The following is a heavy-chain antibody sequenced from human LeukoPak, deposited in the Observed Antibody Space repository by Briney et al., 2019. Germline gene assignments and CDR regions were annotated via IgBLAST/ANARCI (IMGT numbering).Heavy chain of an antibody. CDR2: IYYSGST. CDR1: GGPISSYY. V-gene: IGHV4-59*01. CDR3: ARGVRSTSWGYYYGMDV. J-gene: IGHJ6*04. D-gene: IGHD2-2*01. Sequence: SETLSLTCTVSGGPISSYYWSWIRQPPGKGLEWIGYIYYSGSTNYNPSLKSRVTISVDTSKNQFSLKLSSVTAADTAVYYCARGVRSTSWGYYYGMDVWGKGTTVTVSS.